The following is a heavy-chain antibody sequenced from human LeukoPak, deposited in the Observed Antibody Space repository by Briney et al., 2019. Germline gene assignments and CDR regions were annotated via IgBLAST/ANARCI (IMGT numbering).Heavy chain of an antibody. CDR1: GGSISSYY. J-gene: IGHJ5*02. CDR3: ARDLGSWVVVADSYNWFDP. CDR2: IYTSGST. Sequence: NSSETLSLTCTVSGGSISSYYWSWIRQPAGKGLEWIGRIYTSGSTNYNPSLKSRVTMSVDTSKNQFSLKLSSVTAADTAVYYCARDLGSWVVVADSYNWFDPWGQGTLVTVSS. D-gene: IGHD2-15*01. V-gene: IGHV4-4*07.